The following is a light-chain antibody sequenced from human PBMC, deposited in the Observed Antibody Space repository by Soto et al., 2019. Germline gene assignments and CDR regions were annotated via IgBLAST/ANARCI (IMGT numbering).Light chain of an antibody. V-gene: IGKV1-33*01. Sequence: DTQMTQSPPSLSASVGDRVTITCQASQDINNYLNWYQQKPGKAPILLISDASNLETGAPSRCSGGGSGTDFTFTISSLQPEDIATYYCQQYDNLPLTFGPGTKVNFK. J-gene: IGKJ3*01. CDR3: QQYDNLPLT. CDR1: QDINNY. CDR2: DAS.